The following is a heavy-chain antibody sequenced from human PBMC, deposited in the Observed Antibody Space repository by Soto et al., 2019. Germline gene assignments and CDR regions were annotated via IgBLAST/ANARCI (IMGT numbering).Heavy chain of an antibody. J-gene: IGHJ6*02. Sequence: PGGSLRLSCAASGFTFSSYWMSWVRQAPGKGLEWVANIKQDGSEKYYVDSVKGRFTISRDNAKNSLYLQMNSLRAEDTAVYYCARVLIRFLEWLLYAYGMDVWGQGTKVTAP. D-gene: IGHD3-3*01. CDR3: ARVLIRFLEWLLYAYGMDV. CDR2: IKQDGSEK. CDR1: GFTFSSYW. V-gene: IGHV3-7*01.